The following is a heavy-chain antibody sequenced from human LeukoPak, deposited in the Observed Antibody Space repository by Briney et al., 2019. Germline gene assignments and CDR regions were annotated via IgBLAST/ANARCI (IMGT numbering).Heavy chain of an antibody. V-gene: IGHV3-23*01. CDR1: GFTFSSYA. D-gene: IGHD2-2*01. J-gene: IGHJ4*02. Sequence: PGGSVRLSCAASGFTFSSYAMSWVRQAPGKGLEWVSAISGSGGSTYYADSVKGRFTISRDNSENTLYLQMNSLRAEDTAVYYCAKAVNYQLPTQFDYWGQGTLVTVSS. CDR2: ISGSGGST. CDR3: AKAVNYQLPTQFDY.